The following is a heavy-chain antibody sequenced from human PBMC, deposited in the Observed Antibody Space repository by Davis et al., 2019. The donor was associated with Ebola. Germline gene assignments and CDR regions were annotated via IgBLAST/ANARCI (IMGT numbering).Heavy chain of an antibody. CDR2: INPNSGGT. V-gene: IGHV1-2*06. CDR3: ARDLAARRGWFDP. Sequence: ASVKVSCKASGYTFTSYGISWVRQAPGQGLEWMGRINPNSGGTNYAQKFQGRVTMTRDTSISTAYMELSRLRSDDTAVYYCARDLAARRGWFDPWGQGTLVTVSS. CDR1: GYTFTSYG. D-gene: IGHD6-6*01. J-gene: IGHJ5*02.